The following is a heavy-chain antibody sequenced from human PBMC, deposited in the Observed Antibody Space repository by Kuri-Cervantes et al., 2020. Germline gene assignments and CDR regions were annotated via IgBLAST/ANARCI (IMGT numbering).Heavy chain of an antibody. V-gene: IGHV4-59*12. CDR2: IYYSGST. CDR3: ARSRDYYDSGVVPWFDP. D-gene: IGHD3-22*01. CDR1: GGSISSYY. J-gene: IGHJ5*02. Sequence: GSLRLSCTVSGGSISSYYWNWIRQPPGKGLEWIGYIYYSGSTNYNPSLKSRVTISVDTSKNQFSLKLSSVTAADTAVYYCARSRDYYDSGVVPWFDPWGQGTLVTVSS.